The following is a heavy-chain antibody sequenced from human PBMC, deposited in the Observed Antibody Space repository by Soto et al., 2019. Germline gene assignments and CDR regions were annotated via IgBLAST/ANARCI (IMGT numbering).Heavy chain of an antibody. V-gene: IGHV3-30-3*01. J-gene: IGHJ4*02. Sequence: GGSLRLACAVFGFSFRDYPMYWVRQAPGKGLEWVAIILHDGNNKYYADSVKGRFTISRDNSKNMLYLQMNSLRTEDTAIYYCARDDEGGSYCDLGYWGQGTLVTVSS. CDR2: ILHDGNNK. D-gene: IGHD3-10*01. CDR1: GFSFRDYP. CDR3: ARDDEGGSYCDLGY.